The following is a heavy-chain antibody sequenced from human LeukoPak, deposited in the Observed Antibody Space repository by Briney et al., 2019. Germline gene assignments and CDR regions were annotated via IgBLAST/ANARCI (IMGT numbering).Heavy chain of an antibody. Sequence: PSETLSLTCTVSGGSISSSSYYWGWIRQPPGKGLEWIGSIYYSGSTYYNPSLKSRVTISVDTSKNQFSLKLSSVIAADTAVYYCASGLGGSGSSYWGQGTLVTVSS. CDR1: GGSISSSSYY. J-gene: IGHJ4*02. V-gene: IGHV4-39*07. CDR3: ASGLGGSGSSY. D-gene: IGHD3-10*01. CDR2: IYYSGST.